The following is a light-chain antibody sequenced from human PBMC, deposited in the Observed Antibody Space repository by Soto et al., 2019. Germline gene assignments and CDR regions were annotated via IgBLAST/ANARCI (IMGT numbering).Light chain of an antibody. J-gene: IGKJ1*01. V-gene: IGKV1-27*01. CDR3: QKYNSASWT. CDR2: AAS. Sequence: DIQMTQSPSSLSASVGDRVTITCRASQGISNYLAWYQQKPGKVPKLLIYAASTLQAGAPTRCSSSGSGTDITINSSNLQPEDVVTYYFQKYNSASWTFGQGTKVEI. CDR1: QGISNY.